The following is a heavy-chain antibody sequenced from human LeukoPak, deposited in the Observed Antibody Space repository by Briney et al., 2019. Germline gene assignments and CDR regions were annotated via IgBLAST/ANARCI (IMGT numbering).Heavy chain of an antibody. CDR2: IYYSGST. CDR1: GGSISSSSYY. V-gene: IGHV4-39*07. J-gene: IGHJ3*02. D-gene: IGHD4-11*01. CDR3: ARHMTTVTGDAFDI. Sequence: SETLSLTCTVSGGSISSSSYYWGWIRQPPGKGLEWIGSIYYSGSTYYNPSLKSRVTISVDTSKNQFSLKLSSVTAADTAVYYCARHMTTVTGDAFDIWGQGTMVTVSS.